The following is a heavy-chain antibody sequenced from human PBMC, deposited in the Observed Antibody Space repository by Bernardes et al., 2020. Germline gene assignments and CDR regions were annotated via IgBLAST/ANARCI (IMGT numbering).Heavy chain of an antibody. V-gene: IGHV1-2*06. D-gene: IGHD2-2*01. J-gene: IGHJ3*02. CDR1: GYTFTGYY. CDR3: ARDGCSSTSCYFASGTPRGGAFDI. CDR2: INPNSGGT. Sequence: ASVKVSCKASGYTFTGYYMHWVRQAPGQGLEWMGRINPNSGGTNYAQKFQGRVTMTRDTSISTAYMELSRLRPDDTAVYYCARDGCSSTSCYFASGTPRGGAFDIWGQGTMVTLSS.